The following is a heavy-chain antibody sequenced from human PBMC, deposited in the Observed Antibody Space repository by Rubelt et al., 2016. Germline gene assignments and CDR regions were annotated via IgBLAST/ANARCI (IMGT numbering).Heavy chain of an antibody. CDR1: GYSFTSYW. CDR3: ARDKRYCSSTSCYKVDYYYGMDV. V-gene: IGHV5-51*01. CDR2: IYPGDSDT. D-gene: IGHD2-2*02. Sequence: GSGYSFTSYWIGWVRQMPGKGLEWMGIIYPGDSDTRYSPSFQGQVTISADKSISTAYLQWSSLKASDTAMYYCARDKRYCSSTSCYKVDYYYGMDVWGQGTTVTVS. J-gene: IGHJ6*02.